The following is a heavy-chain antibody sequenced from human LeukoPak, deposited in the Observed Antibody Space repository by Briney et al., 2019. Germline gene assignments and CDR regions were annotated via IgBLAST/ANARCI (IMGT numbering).Heavy chain of an antibody. V-gene: IGHV3-74*01. D-gene: IGHD6-6*01. CDR2: INSDGINT. CDR3: ARADSSIAARLSRSSIFNYYYYMDV. J-gene: IGHJ6*03. CDR1: GFTFSSYA. Sequence: GGSLRLSCAASGFTFSSYAMSWVRQAPGKGLEWVSRINSDGINTSYADSVKGRFTISRDNAKNSLYLQMNSLRAEDTAVYYCARADSSIAARLSRSSIFNYYYYMDVWGKGTTVTVSS.